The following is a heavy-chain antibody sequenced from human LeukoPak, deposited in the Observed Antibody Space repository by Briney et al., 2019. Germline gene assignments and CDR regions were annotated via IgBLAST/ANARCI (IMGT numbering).Heavy chain of an antibody. CDR2: IYYSGST. D-gene: IGHD6-19*01. CDR3: ARDGGYNSGWPYFDY. CDR1: DGSISSYF. Sequence: SETLSLTCTVSDGSISSYFWSWIRQPPGKGLEWIGHIYYSGSTNYNPSLKSRVTISVDTSKNQFSLQLRSVTAADTAVYYCARDGGYNSGWPYFDYWGQGTLVPVSS. V-gene: IGHV4-59*01. J-gene: IGHJ4*02.